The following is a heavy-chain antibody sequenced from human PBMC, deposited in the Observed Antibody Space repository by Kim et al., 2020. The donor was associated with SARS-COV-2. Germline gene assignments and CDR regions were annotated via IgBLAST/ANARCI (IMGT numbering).Heavy chain of an antibody. CDR2: IKPDGSER. V-gene: IGHV3-7*05. J-gene: IGHJ4*02. D-gene: IGHD3-16*01. CDR3: ARDRAYKTFDY. Sequence: GGSLRLSCVVSGLTPSDAWMNWVRQAAGKGLEWVASIKPDGSERWYLDSVKGRFTISRDNATNSVYLQMNSLRAEDTATYYCARDRAYKTFDYWGQGTQVTVSS. CDR1: GLTPSDAW.